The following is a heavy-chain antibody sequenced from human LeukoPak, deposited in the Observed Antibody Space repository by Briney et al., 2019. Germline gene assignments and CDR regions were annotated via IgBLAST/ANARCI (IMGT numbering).Heavy chain of an antibody. D-gene: IGHD3-9*01. J-gene: IGHJ4*02. Sequence: SQTLSLTRAVYGGSLSGYYWSWIRHPPGKGQEWSGEINHRGSTNYNPSLKSRVTISVDTSKNQYSLKLSSVTAADTAVYDCARGSNYDILTGYCFDYWGQGTLVTVSS. CDR1: GGSLSGYY. CDR3: ARGSNYDILTGYCFDY. V-gene: IGHV4-34*01. CDR2: INHRGST.